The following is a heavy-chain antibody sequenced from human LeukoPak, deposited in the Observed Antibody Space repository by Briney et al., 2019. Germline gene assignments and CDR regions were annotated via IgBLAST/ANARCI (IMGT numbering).Heavy chain of an antibody. D-gene: IGHD3-10*01. J-gene: IGHJ3*02. V-gene: IGHV3-33*01. CDR1: GFTFSSYG. CDR3: ASLLLWFGELFPTDDDAFDI. Sequence: HPGRSLRLSCAASGFTFSSYGMHWVRQAPGKGLEWVAVIWYDGSNKYYADSVKGRFTISRDNSKNTLYLQMNSLRAEDTAVYYCASLLLWFGELFPTDDDAFDIWGQGTMVTVSS. CDR2: IWYDGSNK.